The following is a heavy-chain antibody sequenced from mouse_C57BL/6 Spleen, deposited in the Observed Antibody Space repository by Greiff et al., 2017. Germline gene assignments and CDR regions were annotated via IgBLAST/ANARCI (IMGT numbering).Heavy chain of an antibody. V-gene: IGHV5-9*01. CDR1: GFTFSSYT. J-gene: IGHJ3*01. CDR3: ARAANFSWFAY. CDR2: ISGGGGNT. D-gene: IGHD6-1*01. Sequence: DVKLQESGGGLVKPGGSLKLSCAASGFTFSSYTMSWVRQTPEKRLEWVATISGGGGNTYYPDSVKGRFTISGDNAKNTLYLQMSSLRSEDTALYYCARAANFSWFAYWGQGTLVTVSA.